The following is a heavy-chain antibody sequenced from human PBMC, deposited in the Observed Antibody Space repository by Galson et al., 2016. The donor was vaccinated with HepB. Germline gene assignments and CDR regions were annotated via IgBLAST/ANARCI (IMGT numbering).Heavy chain of an antibody. V-gene: IGHV3-23*01. J-gene: IGHJ2*01. CDR2: ISGSGGNS. CDR3: TKDYYDSSGYRSYWYFDL. D-gene: IGHD3-22*01. CDR1: GFTFSSYA. Sequence: SLRLSCAASGFTFSSYAMSWVRQAPGKGLEWVSAISGSGGNSYYADSVMGRFTISRDNSKNTLYVQMHSLRAEDTAVYYCTKDYYDSSGYRSYWYFDLWGRGTLVTASS.